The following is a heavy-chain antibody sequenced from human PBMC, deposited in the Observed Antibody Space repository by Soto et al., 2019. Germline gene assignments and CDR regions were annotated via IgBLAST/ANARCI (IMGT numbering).Heavy chain of an antibody. Sequence: GGPLRLSYAASGFTFSSYWMSWVRQAPGKWLEWVSNIKQDGMEKYDVDSVKGRFTISRDNAKNSLYLQMNSLRAEDTAVYYCVTQSAIGGEWLQFLIPGRSGGMDVWGQGTTVTVSS. J-gene: IGHJ6*02. V-gene: IGHV3-7*01. D-gene: IGHD5-12*01. CDR3: VTQSAIGGEWLQFLIPGRSGGMDV. CDR1: GFTFSSYW. CDR2: IKQDGMEK.